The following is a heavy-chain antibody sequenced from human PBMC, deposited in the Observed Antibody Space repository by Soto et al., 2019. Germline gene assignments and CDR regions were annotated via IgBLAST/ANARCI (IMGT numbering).Heavy chain of an antibody. Sequence: DVQLVETGGGFIQPWWSLRLSCAATGFIVSASYMSWVRQAPGKGLEWVSVIYSDGRTYYADSVKGRFTISRDNSKNTLYLQMNSLSAEDTAVYYCARCSGWYGQCYFDCWGQGTLVTVSS. D-gene: IGHD6-13*01. CDR3: ARCSGWYGQCYFDC. CDR1: GFIVSASY. CDR2: IYSDGRT. J-gene: IGHJ4*02. V-gene: IGHV3-53*02.